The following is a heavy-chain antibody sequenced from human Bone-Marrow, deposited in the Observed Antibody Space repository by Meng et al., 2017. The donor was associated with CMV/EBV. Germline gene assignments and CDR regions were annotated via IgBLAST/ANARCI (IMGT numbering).Heavy chain of an antibody. CDR1: GYTFTGYY. V-gene: IGHV1-69*02. CDR3: AAIWSGYYLDD. J-gene: IGHJ4*02. CDR2: IIPILGIA. D-gene: IGHD3-3*01. Sequence: SVKVSCKASGYTFTGYYLHWVRQAPGQGLEWMGRIIPILGIANYAQKFQGRVTITADKSTSTAYMELSSLRSDDTAVYYCAAIWSGYYLDDWGQGTQVTVSS.